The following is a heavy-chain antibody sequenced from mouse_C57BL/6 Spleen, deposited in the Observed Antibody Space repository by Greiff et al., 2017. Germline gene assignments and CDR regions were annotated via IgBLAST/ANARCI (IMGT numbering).Heavy chain of an antibody. CDR2: ISSGGDYI. CDR1: GFTFSSYA. D-gene: IGHD2-3*01. CDR3: TRTGDGYYVAWFAY. V-gene: IGHV5-9-1*02. J-gene: IGHJ3*01. Sequence: EVMLVESGEGLVKPGGSLKLSCAASGFTFSSYAMSWVRQTPEKRLEWVAYISSGGDYIYYADTVKGRFTISRDNARNTLYLQMSSLKSEDTAMYYCTRTGDGYYVAWFAYWGQGTLVTVSA.